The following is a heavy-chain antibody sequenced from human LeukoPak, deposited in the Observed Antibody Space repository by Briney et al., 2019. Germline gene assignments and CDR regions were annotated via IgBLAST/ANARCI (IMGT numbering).Heavy chain of an antibody. Sequence: GASVKVSCKASGYTFTSYAMHWVRQAPGQRLEWMGWINAGNGNTKYSQKFQGRVTITRDTSASTAYMELSSLRSEDAAVYYCASQPPAVARTHPFDYWGQGTLVTVSS. V-gene: IGHV1-3*01. CDR2: INAGNGNT. D-gene: IGHD6-19*01. CDR1: GYTFTSYA. CDR3: ASQPPAVARTHPFDY. J-gene: IGHJ4*02.